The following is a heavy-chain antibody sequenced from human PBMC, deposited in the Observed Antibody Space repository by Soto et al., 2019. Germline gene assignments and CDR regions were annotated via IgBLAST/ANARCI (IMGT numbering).Heavy chain of an antibody. J-gene: IGHJ4*02. CDR3: AKERTLRWDGENRISFIDS. D-gene: IGHD2-15*01. CDR1: GFTFTPYA. CDR2: ITATGETT. Sequence: DVQLLESGGGLALSGGSLRLSCAASGFTFTPYAMNWVRQAPGKGLEWVSLITATGETTYADSVRGRFVISRDNDKKTIALHMSSLRGDDTAIYFCAKERTLRWDGENRISFIDSWGQGTQVTVSS. V-gene: IGHV3-23*01.